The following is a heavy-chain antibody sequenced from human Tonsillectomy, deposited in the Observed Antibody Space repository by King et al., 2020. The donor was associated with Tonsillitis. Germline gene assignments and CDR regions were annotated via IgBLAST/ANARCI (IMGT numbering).Heavy chain of an antibody. V-gene: IGHV4-59*01. J-gene: IGHJ2*01. CDR3: ARLSGRVRAAIIINPNWYFDL. D-gene: IGHD2-2*02. CDR2: IYYSGST. Sequence: QLQESGPGLVKPSETLSLTCTVSGGSISGYYWTWIRQPPGKGLEWIGYIYYSGSTNYSPSLKSRVTISVDTSKNQFSLKLSSVTAADTAVYYCARLSGRVRAAIIINPNWYFDLWGRGTLVTVSS. CDR1: GGSISGYY.